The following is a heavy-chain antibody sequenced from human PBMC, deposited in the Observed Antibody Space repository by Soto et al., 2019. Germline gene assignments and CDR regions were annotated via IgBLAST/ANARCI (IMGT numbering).Heavy chain of an antibody. CDR3: ARAALRITIFGVEDY. CDR1: GGTFSSYA. CDR2: INPNSGNA. V-gene: IGHV1-8*02. D-gene: IGHD3-3*01. J-gene: IGHJ4*02. Sequence: ASVKVSCKASGGTFSSYAISWVRQAPGQGLEWMGGINPNSGNANYAQKFQGRVTMTRNNSISTAYMELSSLRSEDTAVYYCARAALRITIFGVEDYWGQGTLVTVSS.